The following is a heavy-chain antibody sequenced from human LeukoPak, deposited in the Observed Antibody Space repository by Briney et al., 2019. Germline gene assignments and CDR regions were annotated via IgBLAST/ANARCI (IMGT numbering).Heavy chain of an antibody. D-gene: IGHD6-19*01. CDR2: IYYSGST. Sequence: SETLSLTCTVSGGSIRNGNYYWGWIRQPPGKGLEWIGSIYYSGSTYYNPSLKSRVTISVDTSKNQFSLKLSSVTAADTAVYYCARRRGISVPGPLVYWGQGTLVTVSS. CDR3: ARRRGISVPGPLVY. J-gene: IGHJ4*02. CDR1: GGSIRNGNYY. V-gene: IGHV4-39*01.